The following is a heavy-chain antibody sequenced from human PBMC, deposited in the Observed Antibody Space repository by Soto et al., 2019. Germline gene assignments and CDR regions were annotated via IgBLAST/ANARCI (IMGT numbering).Heavy chain of an antibody. V-gene: IGHV1-69*01. D-gene: IGHD3-3*01. Sequence: QVQLVQSGAEVQKPGSSVKVSCKASGGTFSSYAISWVRQAPGQGLEWMGGIIPIFGTANYAQKFQGRVTITADESTSTAYMELSSLRSEDTAVYYCARGAYDFWSGYYDPSYYYYYGMDVWGQGTTVTVSS. CDR3: ARGAYDFWSGYYDPSYYYYYGMDV. CDR1: GGTFSSYA. J-gene: IGHJ6*02. CDR2: IIPIFGTA.